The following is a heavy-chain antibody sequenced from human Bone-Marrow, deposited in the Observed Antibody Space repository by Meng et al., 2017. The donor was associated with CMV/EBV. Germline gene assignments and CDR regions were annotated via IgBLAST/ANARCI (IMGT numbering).Heavy chain of an antibody. Sequence: GGSVGGFVQPGGSLRLSCGASGFTFSSYAMHWVRQAPGKGLEYVSAISSNGGSTYYANSVKGRFTISRDNSKNTLYLQMGSLRAEDMAVYYCARAPRGYYGSGSYPDYWGQGTLVTVSS. CDR1: GFTFSSYA. CDR2: ISSNGGST. J-gene: IGHJ4*02. CDR3: ARAPRGYYGSGSYPDY. D-gene: IGHD3-10*01. V-gene: IGHV3-64*01.